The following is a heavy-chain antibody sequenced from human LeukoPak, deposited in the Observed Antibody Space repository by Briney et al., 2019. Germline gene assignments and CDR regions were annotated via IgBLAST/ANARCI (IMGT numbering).Heavy chain of an antibody. V-gene: IGHV4-34*01. CDR2: INHSGST. CDR3: ARLAALVTLDY. CDR1: GGSFSGYY. Sequence: SETLSLTCAAYGGSFSGYYWSWIRQPPGKGLEWIGEINHSGSTNYNSSLKSRVTISVDTSKNQFSLKLRSVTAADTAVYYCARLAALVTLDYWGQGTLVTVSS. D-gene: IGHD5-18*01. J-gene: IGHJ4*02.